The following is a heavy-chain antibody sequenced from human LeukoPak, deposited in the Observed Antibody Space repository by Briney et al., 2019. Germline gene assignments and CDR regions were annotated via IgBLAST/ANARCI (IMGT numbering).Heavy chain of an antibody. CDR3: AKDTNPYYYDSSGYPPSYFDY. Sequence: GGSLRLSCAASGFTFDDYAMHWVRQAPGKGLEWVSGISWNSGSIGYADSVKGRFTISRDNAKNPLYLQMNSLRAEDTALYYCAKDTNPYYYDSSGYPPSYFDYWGQGTLVTVSS. J-gene: IGHJ4*02. V-gene: IGHV3-9*01. CDR2: ISWNSGSI. D-gene: IGHD3-22*01. CDR1: GFTFDDYA.